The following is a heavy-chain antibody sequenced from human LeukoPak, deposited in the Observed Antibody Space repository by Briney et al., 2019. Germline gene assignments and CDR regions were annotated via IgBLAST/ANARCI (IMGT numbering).Heavy chain of an antibody. J-gene: IGHJ4*02. CDR3: ARGPHYYDSSGPWGY. CDR2: IYYSGST. V-gene: IGHV4-59*01. Sequence: SETLSLTCAVSGGSISSYYWSWIRQPPGKGLEWIGYIYYSGSTNYNPSLKSRVTISVDTSKNQFSLKLSSVTAADTAVYYCARGPHYYDSSGPWGYWGQGTLVTVSS. D-gene: IGHD3-22*01. CDR1: GGSISSYY.